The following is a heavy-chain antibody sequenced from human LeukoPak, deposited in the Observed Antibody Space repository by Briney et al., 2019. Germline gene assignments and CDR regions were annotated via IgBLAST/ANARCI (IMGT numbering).Heavy chain of an antibody. CDR3: ARVSTSFEAHNYYYMDV. Sequence: PSETLSLTCAVYGGSFSGYFWNWIRQSPGKGLEWIGEINHSGSTNYNPSLKSRVTISVDTSKNQFSLKLSSVTAADTAVYYCARVSTSFEAHNYYYMDVGGKGTTVTVSS. CDR1: GGSFSGYF. D-gene: IGHD2-2*01. J-gene: IGHJ6*03. CDR2: INHSGST. V-gene: IGHV4-34*01.